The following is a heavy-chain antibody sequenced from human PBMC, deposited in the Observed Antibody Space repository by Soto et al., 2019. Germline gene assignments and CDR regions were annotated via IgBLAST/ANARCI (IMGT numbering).Heavy chain of an antibody. CDR2: IYYSGST. D-gene: IGHD3-22*01. V-gene: IGHV4-59*08. CDR3: ARAVGVVIDNWFDP. CDR1: GGSISSFY. J-gene: IGHJ5*02. Sequence: SETLSLTCTVSGGSISSFYWSWIRQPPGKGLEWIGYIYYSGSTNYSPSLKSRLTISVDTSKNQFSLKLSSVTAADTAVYYCARAVGVVIDNWFDPWGQGTLVTV.